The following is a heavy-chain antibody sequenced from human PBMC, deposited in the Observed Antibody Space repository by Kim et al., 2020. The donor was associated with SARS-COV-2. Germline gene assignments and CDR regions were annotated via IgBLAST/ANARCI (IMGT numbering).Heavy chain of an antibody. Sequence: GGSLRLSCAASGFTFSSYGMHWVRQAPGKGLEWVAVISYDGSNKYYADSVKGRFTISRDNSKNTLYLQMNSLRAEDTAVYYCAKARRYSSGWYLAYWGQGTLVTVSS. J-gene: IGHJ4*02. CDR3: AKARRYSSGWYLAY. CDR1: GFTFSSYG. V-gene: IGHV3-30*18. CDR2: ISYDGSNK. D-gene: IGHD6-19*01.